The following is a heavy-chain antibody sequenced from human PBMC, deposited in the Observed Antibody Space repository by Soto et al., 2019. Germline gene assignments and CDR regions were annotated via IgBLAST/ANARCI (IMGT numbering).Heavy chain of an antibody. CDR3: TSSLDYSNYANFDY. Sequence: GGSLRLSCAASGFTFSGSAMHWVRQASGKGLEWVGRIRSKANSYATAYAASVKGRFTISRDDSKNTAYLQMNSLKTEDTAVYYCTSSLDYSNYANFDYWGQGTLVTVPQ. CDR2: IRSKANSYAT. D-gene: IGHD4-4*01. CDR1: GFTFSGSA. J-gene: IGHJ4*02. V-gene: IGHV3-73*01.